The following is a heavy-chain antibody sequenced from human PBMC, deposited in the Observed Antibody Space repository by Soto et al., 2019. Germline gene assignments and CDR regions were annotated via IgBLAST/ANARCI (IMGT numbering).Heavy chain of an antibody. D-gene: IGHD6-19*01. CDR3: ARARIAVAGNGVYYYYYGMDV. J-gene: IGHJ6*02. V-gene: IGHV4-31*03. CDR2: IYYSGST. Sequence: QVQLQESGPGLVKPSQTLSLTCTVSGGSISSGGYYWSWIRQHPGKGLEWIGYIYYSGSTYYNPSLKSRVTRSVDTSKNQFSLKLSSVTAADTAVYYCARARIAVAGNGVYYYYYGMDVWGQGTTVTVSS. CDR1: GGSISSGGYY.